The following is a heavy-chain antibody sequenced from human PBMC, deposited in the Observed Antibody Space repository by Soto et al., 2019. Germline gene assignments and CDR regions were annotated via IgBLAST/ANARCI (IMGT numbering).Heavy chain of an antibody. D-gene: IGHD3-16*01. V-gene: IGHV1-69*01. Sequence: QEQLVQSGAEVKKPGSSVKVSCKDSGGLFSSFAISWVRQAPGQGLKWMGGIIPVFGTTNYAQKFQGRDTITADESTNTAYMELSSMTSDNPAMYYCARGGGPYVWFNEFWGQGTQVAVSS. CDR1: GGLFSSFA. CDR2: IIPVFGTT. CDR3: ARGGGPYVWFNEF. J-gene: IGHJ4*02.